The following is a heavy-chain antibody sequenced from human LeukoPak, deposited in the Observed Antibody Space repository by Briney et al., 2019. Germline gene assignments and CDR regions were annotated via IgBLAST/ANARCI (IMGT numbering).Heavy chain of an antibody. D-gene: IGHD6-19*01. V-gene: IGHV5-51*01. Sequence: GESLKISCKGSGYSFTSYWIGWGRQMPGKGLEWMGIIYPGDSDTRYSPSFQGQVTISADKSISTAYLQWSSLKASDTAMYYCARQRSGQWLVQGGLDYWGQGTLVTVSS. CDR1: GYSFTSYW. J-gene: IGHJ4*02. CDR3: ARQRSGQWLVQGGLDY. CDR2: IYPGDSDT.